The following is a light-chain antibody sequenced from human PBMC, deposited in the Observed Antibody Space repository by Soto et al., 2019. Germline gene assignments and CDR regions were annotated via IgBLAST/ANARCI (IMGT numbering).Light chain of an antibody. V-gene: IGLV2-14*01. J-gene: IGLJ2*01. CDR1: SSDVGGYDY. Sequence: QSVLTQPASVSGSPGQSITISCTGTSSDVGGYDYVSWYQQHPGKAPRLLIYEVSHRPSGISDHFSGSKSGKTASLTISGLQAEDEAEYFCSSYTSKSTLVVFGGGTKVTVL. CDR2: EVS. CDR3: SSYTSKSTLVV.